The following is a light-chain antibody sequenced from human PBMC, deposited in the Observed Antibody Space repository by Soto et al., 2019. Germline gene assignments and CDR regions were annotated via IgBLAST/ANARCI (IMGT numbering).Light chain of an antibody. CDR2: DVS. V-gene: IGLV2-14*03. J-gene: IGLJ1*01. CDR1: RSDVGGYNY. Sequence: QSALTQPASVSGSPGQSITISCTGTRSDVGGYNYVSWYQQHPGKAPKLMIYDVSDRPSGVSNRFSASKSGNTASLTISGLQAEDEADYYCCSYTSSSTPWVFGTGTKV. CDR3: CSYTSSSTPWV.